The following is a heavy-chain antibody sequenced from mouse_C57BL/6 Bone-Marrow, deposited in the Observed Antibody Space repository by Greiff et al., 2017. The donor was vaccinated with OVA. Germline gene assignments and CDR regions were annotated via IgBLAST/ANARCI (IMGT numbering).Heavy chain of an antibody. Sequence: EVQLQESEAGLVQPGSSMKLSCTASGFTFSDYYMAWVRQVPEKGLEWVANINYDGSSTYYLDSLKSRFIISRDNTKNILYLQMSSLKSEDTATYYCARETATVVAPYFDYWGQGTTLTVSS. CDR1: GFTFSDYY. D-gene: IGHD1-1*01. CDR3: ARETATVVAPYFDY. CDR2: INYDGSST. V-gene: IGHV5-16*01. J-gene: IGHJ2*01.